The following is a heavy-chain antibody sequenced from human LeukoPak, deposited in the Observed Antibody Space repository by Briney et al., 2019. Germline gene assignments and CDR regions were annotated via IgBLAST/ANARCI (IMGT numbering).Heavy chain of an antibody. V-gene: IGHV3-9*01. J-gene: IGHJ4*02. Sequence: GGSLRLSCAASGFTFDDYAMHWVRQAPGKGLEWVTGISWNSGSIYYADSVKGRFTISRDNAKNSLYLQMNSLRAEDTALYYCARYDSSGYEGLDYWGQGTLVTASS. CDR1: GFTFDDYA. CDR3: ARYDSSGYEGLDY. CDR2: ISWNSGSI. D-gene: IGHD3-22*01.